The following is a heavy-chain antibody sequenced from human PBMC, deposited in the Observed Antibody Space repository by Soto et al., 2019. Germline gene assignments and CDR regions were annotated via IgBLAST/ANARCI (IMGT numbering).Heavy chain of an antibody. CDR3: AHRAHIFSTQT. D-gene: IGHD3-9*01. CDR2: SYWDDDK. CDR1: GFSLSTSGVG. V-gene: IGHV2-5*02. J-gene: IGHJ4*02. Sequence: QITLKESGPTLVKPTQTLTLTCTFSGFSLSTSGVGVGWIRQPPGKALEWLALSYWDDDKRYSTSLKSRLTITRDTSKNQVVLKMTNMDPVDTATYYCAHRAHIFSTQTWGQGNLVTVSS.